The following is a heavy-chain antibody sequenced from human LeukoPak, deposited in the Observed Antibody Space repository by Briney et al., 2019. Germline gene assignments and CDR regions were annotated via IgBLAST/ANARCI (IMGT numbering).Heavy chain of an antibody. Sequence: GASVKVSCKASGYTFTSYYMHWVRQAPGQGLEWMGIINPSGGSTSYAQKFQGRVTMTTDTSTSTVYMEVRSLRSDDTAVYYCARDGHRRYYYDSSGREDAFDIWGQGTMVTVSS. D-gene: IGHD3-22*01. CDR2: INPSGGST. CDR1: GYTFTSYY. J-gene: IGHJ3*02. CDR3: ARDGHRRYYYDSSGREDAFDI. V-gene: IGHV1-46*01.